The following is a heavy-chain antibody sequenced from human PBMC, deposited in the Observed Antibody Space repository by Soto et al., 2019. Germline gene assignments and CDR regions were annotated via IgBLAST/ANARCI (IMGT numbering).Heavy chain of an antibody. V-gene: IGHV3-23*01. Sequence: GGSRRLSCAVSGFTFSNYAMSWVRQAPGKGLEWVTSISGSGARTYYADSVKGRITTSRDNSKNTLFLQVSSLRDEDTAVYYCARGDSYYDFGIECWGQGTVVTVSS. CDR3: ARGDSYYDFGIEC. J-gene: IGHJ4*02. D-gene: IGHD3-3*01. CDR1: GFTFSNYA. CDR2: ISGSGART.